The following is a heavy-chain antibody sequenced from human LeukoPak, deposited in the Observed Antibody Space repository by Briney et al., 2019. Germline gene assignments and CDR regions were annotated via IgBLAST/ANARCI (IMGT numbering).Heavy chain of an antibody. D-gene: IGHD4-23*01. CDR3: AKSTVVTSPDGFDY. Sequence: PAGSLRLSCAASGFTFSSYGMHWVRQPPGKGLEWVAFIRYDGSNKYYADSVKGRFTISRDNSKNPLYLQMNSLSAEDTAVNYCAKSTVVTSPDGFDYWGQGTLVTVSS. J-gene: IGHJ4*02. CDR1: GFTFSSYG. CDR2: IRYDGSNK. V-gene: IGHV3-30*02.